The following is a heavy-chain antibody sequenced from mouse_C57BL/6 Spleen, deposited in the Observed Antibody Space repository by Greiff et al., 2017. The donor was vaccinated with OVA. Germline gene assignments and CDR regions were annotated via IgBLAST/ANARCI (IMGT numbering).Heavy chain of an antibody. J-gene: IGHJ1*03. Sequence: VQLQQSGPELVKPGASVKISCKASGYTFTDYYMNWVKQSHGKSLEWIGDINPNNGGTSYNQKFKGKATLTVDKSSSTAYMELRSLTSEDSAVYYCARSSNHWYFDVWGTGTTVTVSS. V-gene: IGHV1-26*01. CDR1: GYTFTDYY. CDR2: INPNNGGT. D-gene: IGHD2-5*01. CDR3: ARSSNHWYFDV.